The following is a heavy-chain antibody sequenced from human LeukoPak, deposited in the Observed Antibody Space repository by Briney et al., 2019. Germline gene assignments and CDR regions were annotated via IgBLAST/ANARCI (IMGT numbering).Heavy chain of an antibody. CDR1: GGSFSDYF. CDR3: ATLYLVNAFDI. V-gene: IGHV4-34*12. Sequence: SEALSLTCGVCGGSFSDYFWTWIRQPPGKGLEWIGEIIDSGTTNYNPPLESRVAMSVDTSKNQVSLRLSSVTAADTAVYYCATLYLVNAFDIWGPGTLVTVSS. D-gene: IGHD2-2*02. J-gene: IGHJ3*02. CDR2: IIDSGTT.